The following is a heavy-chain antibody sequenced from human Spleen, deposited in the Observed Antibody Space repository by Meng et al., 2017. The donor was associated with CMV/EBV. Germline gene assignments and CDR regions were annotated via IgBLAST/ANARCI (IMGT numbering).Heavy chain of an antibody. D-gene: IGHD6-19*01. CDR2: ISSTTTTI. J-gene: IGHJ4*02. V-gene: IGHV3-21*01. CDR3: ARVPPYSSGWYDY. Sequence: GGSLRLSCAASGFPFSTYSMNWVRQAPGKGLEWVASISSTTTTIYYADLVKGRFAISRDNAKKSLYLRMNSLRADDTAVYYCARVPPYSSGWYDYWGQGTQVTVSS. CDR1: GFPFSTYS.